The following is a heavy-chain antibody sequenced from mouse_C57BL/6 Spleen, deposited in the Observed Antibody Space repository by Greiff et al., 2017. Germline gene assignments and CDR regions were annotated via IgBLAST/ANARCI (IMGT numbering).Heavy chain of an antibody. CDR3: ARPNDYDIYYAMDY. CDR2: IRNKANGYTT. V-gene: IGHV7-3*01. J-gene: IGHJ4*01. CDR1: GFTFTDYY. Sequence: DVQLVESGGGLVQPGGSLSLSCAASGFTFTDYYMSWVRQPPGKALEWLGFIRNKANGYTTEYSASVKGRFTISRDNSQSILYLQMNALRAEDSATYYCARPNDYDIYYAMDYWGQGTSVTVSS. D-gene: IGHD2-4*01.